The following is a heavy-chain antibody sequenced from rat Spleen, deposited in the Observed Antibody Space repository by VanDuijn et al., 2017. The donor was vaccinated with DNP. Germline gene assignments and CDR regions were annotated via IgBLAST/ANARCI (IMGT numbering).Heavy chain of an antibody. CDR1: GFNFFGFW. J-gene: IGHJ2*01. CDR3: ATHLGY. Sequence: EVKLVESGGGVVQPGRSLQLSCAASGFNFFGFWMGWVRQAPGKWLEWIGEINMDGNTINYTPSLKDKFTISRDNPKSTLYLQMDSLRSEDTATYYCATHLGYWGQGVMVTVSS. V-gene: IGHV4-2*01. CDR2: INMDGNTI.